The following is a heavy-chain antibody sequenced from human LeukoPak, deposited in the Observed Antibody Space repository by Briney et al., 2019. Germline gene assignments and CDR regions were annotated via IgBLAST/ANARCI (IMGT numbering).Heavy chain of an antibody. J-gene: IGHJ6*02. Sequence: GGSLRLSCAASGFTFSSYAMSWVRQAPGKGLEWVSAISGSGGSTYYADSVKGRFTISRDNSKNTLYLQMNSRRAEDTAVYYCAKEGCSSTSCYYYYGMDVWGQGTTVTVSS. CDR2: ISGSGGST. CDR3: AKEGCSSTSCYYYYGMDV. V-gene: IGHV3-23*01. D-gene: IGHD2-2*01. CDR1: GFTFSSYA.